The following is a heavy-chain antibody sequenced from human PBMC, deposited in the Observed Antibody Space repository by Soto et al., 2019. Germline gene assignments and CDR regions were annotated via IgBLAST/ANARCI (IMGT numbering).Heavy chain of an antibody. CDR3: AHIPNYYQYVWFDP. CDR1: GFSLTTRGVG. J-gene: IGHJ5*02. V-gene: IGHV2-5*02. D-gene: IGHD3-10*01. Sequence: QITLKESGPTLVKPTQTLTLTCTFSGFSLTTRGVGVGWIRQPPGKALECLALIYWDDDKRYSPSLQSRLSDSNDNSKNQVVPTMTNVDTVDTATYYCAHIPNYYQYVWFDPWGQGALVSVSS. CDR2: IYWDDDK.